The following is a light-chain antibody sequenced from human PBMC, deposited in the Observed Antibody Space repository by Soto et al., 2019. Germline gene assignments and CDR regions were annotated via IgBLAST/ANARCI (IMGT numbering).Light chain of an antibody. Sequence: EVVVTQSPATLSVSPGERANLSCRASQSVSSALAWYQQKRGQAPRLLIYDASTRATGVPARFSGSRSGTEFTLTISSLQSEDFAVYYCQQYNNWPRTFGGGTKVQIK. J-gene: IGKJ4*01. CDR1: QSVSSA. CDR3: QQYNNWPRT. V-gene: IGKV3-15*01. CDR2: DAS.